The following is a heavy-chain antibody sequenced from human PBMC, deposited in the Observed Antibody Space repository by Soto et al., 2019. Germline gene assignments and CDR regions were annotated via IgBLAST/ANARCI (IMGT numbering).Heavy chain of an antibody. V-gene: IGHV3-23*01. CDR2: ISTSGGSS. CDR3: AKVVAGYDFYYYYYMDV. D-gene: IGHD5-12*01. CDR1: GFTFSSYA. Sequence: GGSLRLSCAASGFTFSSYAMNWVRQAPGKGLEWVSGISTSGGSSYFADSVKGRFTISRDNSKNTLYLQMNSLRAEDTAVYYCAKVVAGYDFYYYYYMDVWGKGTTVTVSS. J-gene: IGHJ6*03.